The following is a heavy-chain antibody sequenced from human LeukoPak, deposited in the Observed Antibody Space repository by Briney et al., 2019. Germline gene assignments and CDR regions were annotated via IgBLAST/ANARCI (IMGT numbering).Heavy chain of an antibody. D-gene: IGHD2-21*01. CDR1: GFTFSSYS. Sequence: GGSLRLSCAASGFTFSSYSMNWVRQAPGKGLEWVSSISSSSSYIYYADSVKGRFTISRGNAKNSLYLQMNSLRAEDTAVYYCARDLRAYCGGDCPFDYWGQGTLVTVSS. V-gene: IGHV3-21*01. CDR2: ISSSSSYI. CDR3: ARDLRAYCGGDCPFDY. J-gene: IGHJ4*02.